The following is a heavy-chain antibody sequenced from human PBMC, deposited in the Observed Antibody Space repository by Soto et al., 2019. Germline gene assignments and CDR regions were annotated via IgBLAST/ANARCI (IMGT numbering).Heavy chain of an antibody. J-gene: IGHJ4*02. D-gene: IGHD5-18*01. CDR3: AREYTYGSNFFDC. V-gene: IGHV4-31*03. Sequence: PSETLSLTCTVSGGSISSAAYYWSWIRQHPGKGLEWIGYISHSGSTYYTPSLKSRVIISADTSKNQFSLNLTSVTAADTAVYYCAREYTYGSNFFDCWGQGALVTAPQ. CDR2: ISHSGST. CDR1: GGSISSAAYY.